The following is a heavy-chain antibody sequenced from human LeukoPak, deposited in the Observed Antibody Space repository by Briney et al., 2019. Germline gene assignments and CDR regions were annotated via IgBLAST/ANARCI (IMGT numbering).Heavy chain of an antibody. CDR3: ARDLGDGYKPSNYYYYMDV. CDR1: GYTFSSYA. Sequence: GASVKVSCKASGYTFSSYAMHWVRQAPGQRLEWMGWINAGNGNTKLSHEFQGRVTLTRDMSTSTDYLELSSLRSEDTAVYYCARDLGDGYKPSNYYYYMDVWGKGTTVTVSS. D-gene: IGHD5-24*01. V-gene: IGHV1-3*03. CDR2: INAGNGNT. J-gene: IGHJ6*03.